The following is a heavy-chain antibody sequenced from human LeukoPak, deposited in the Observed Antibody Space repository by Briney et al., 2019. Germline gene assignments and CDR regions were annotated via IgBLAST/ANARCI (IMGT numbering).Heavy chain of an antibody. D-gene: IGHD2-15*01. V-gene: IGHV1-69*01. CDR2: IIPIFGTA. J-gene: IGHJ6*03. CDR1: GGTFSSYA. CDR3: AKSEMYCNGGICYPYYYMDV. Sequence: SVKVSCKASGGTFSSYAISWVRQAPGQGLEWMGGIIPIFGTANYAQKFQGRVTITADESTSTAYMELSSLRSEDTAVYHCAKSEMYCNGGICYPYYYMDVWGKGTTVTVSS.